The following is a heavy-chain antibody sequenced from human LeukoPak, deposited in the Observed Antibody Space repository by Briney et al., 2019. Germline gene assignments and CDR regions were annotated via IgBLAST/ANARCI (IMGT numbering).Heavy chain of an antibody. J-gene: IGHJ5*02. D-gene: IGHD3-22*01. V-gene: IGHV4-59*01. CDR2: IYYSGST. Sequence: SETVSLTCTVSGASISSYYWSWIRQPPGKGLEWSGYIYYSGSTNYNPSLKSRVTISVDTSKNQFSLRLSSVTAADTAVYYCARHRYYYDSSGYYYQPWGQGTLVTVSS. CDR1: GASISSYY. CDR3: ARHRYYYDSSGYYYQP.